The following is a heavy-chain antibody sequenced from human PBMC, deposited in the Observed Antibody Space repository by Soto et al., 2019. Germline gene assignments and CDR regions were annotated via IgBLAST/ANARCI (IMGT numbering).Heavy chain of an antibody. D-gene: IGHD5-18*01. CDR2: ISSSSSTI. CDR3: ARLLRIRVSGNWFDP. Sequence: GGSLRLSCAASGFTFSSYSMNWVRQAPGKGLEWVSYISSSSSTIYYADSVKGRFTISRDNAKNSLYMQMNSLRAEDTAVYYCARLLRIRVSGNWFDPWGQGTLVTVSS. CDR1: GFTFSSYS. V-gene: IGHV3-48*01. J-gene: IGHJ5*02.